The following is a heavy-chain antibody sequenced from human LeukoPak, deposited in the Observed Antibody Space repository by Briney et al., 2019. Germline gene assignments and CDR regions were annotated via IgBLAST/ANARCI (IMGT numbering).Heavy chain of an antibody. CDR2: IYYSGST. D-gene: IGHD3-10*01. J-gene: IGHJ3*02. Sequence: SETLSLTCTVSGGSISSYYWSWIRQPPGKGLEWIGYIYYSGSTNYNPSLKSRVTISVDTSKNQFSLKLSSVTAADTAVYYCARDISLEPMVRGHDAFDIWGQGTMVTVSS. V-gene: IGHV4-59*01. CDR1: GGSISSYY. CDR3: ARDISLEPMVRGHDAFDI.